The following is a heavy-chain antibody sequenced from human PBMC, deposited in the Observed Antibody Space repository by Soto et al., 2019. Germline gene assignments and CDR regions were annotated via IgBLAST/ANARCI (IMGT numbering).Heavy chain of an antibody. CDR3: ASVNSSGPTKNWFDP. CDR2: ISAYNGNT. J-gene: IGHJ5*02. Sequence: QVQLVQSGAEVKKPGASVKVSCRASGYTFTSYGISWVRQAPGQGLEWMGWISAYNGNTNYAQKLQGRVTMTTDTSTSTAYMELRSLRSDDTAVYYCASVNSSGPTKNWFDPWGQGTLVTVSS. D-gene: IGHD6-19*01. V-gene: IGHV1-18*01. CDR1: GYTFTSYG.